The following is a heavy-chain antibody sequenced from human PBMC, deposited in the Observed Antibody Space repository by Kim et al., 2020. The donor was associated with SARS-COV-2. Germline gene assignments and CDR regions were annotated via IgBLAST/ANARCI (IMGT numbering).Heavy chain of an antibody. CDR2: IYTSGST. Sequence: SETLSLTCTVSGGSISSYYWSWIRQPAGKGLEWIGRIYTSGSTNYNPSLKSRVTMSVDTSKNQFSLKLSSVTAADTAVYYCARETYCSSTSCYDAFDIWGQGTMVTVSS. D-gene: IGHD2-2*01. CDR1: GGSISSYY. CDR3: ARETYCSSTSCYDAFDI. J-gene: IGHJ3*02. V-gene: IGHV4-4*07.